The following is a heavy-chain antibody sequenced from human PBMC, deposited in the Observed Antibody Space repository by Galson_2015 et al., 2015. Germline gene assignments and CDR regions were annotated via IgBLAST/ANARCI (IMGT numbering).Heavy chain of an antibody. CDR2: IKSKTDGGTT. D-gene: IGHD3-10*01. V-gene: IGHV3-15*01. CDR3: TTDRGYYGSGKDY. J-gene: IGHJ4*02. Sequence: SLRLSCAASGFTFSNAWMSWVRQAPGKGLEWVGRIKSKTDGGTTDYAAPVKGRFTISRDDSKNTLYLQMNSLKTEDTAVYYCTTDRGYYGSGKDYWGQGTLVTVSS. CDR1: GFTFSNAW.